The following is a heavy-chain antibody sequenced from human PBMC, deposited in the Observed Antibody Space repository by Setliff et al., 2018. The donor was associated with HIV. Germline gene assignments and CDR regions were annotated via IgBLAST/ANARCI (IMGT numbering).Heavy chain of an antibody. Sequence: LSLTCTVSSASINSGSNYWNWIRQPAGKGLEWIGRIYSTGSTNYNPSLKSRVTISVDTSKKQVSLKLSSVTAADTAIYYCGRGPHIVGAPWAVIDYWAQGKPVTVSS. J-gene: IGHJ4*02. CDR2: IYSTGST. CDR3: GRGPHIVGAPWAVIDY. D-gene: IGHD1-26*01. CDR1: SASINSGSNY. V-gene: IGHV4-61*02.